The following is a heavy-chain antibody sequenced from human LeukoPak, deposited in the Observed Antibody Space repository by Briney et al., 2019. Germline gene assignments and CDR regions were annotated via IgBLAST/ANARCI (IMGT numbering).Heavy chain of an antibody. CDR3: AKDIGRFIVVVPAAYFDY. J-gene: IGHJ4*02. D-gene: IGHD2-2*01. CDR2: ISSSRATI. CDR1: GFTFSSYE. Sequence: PGGSLRLSCAASGFTFSSYEMNWVRQAPGKGLEWVSYISSSRATIYYADSVKGRFTISRDNSKNTLYLQMNSLRAEDTAVYYCAKDIGRFIVVVPAAYFDYWGQGTLVTVSS. V-gene: IGHV3-48*03.